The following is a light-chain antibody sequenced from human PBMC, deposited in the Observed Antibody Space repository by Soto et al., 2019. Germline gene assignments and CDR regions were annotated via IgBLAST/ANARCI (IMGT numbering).Light chain of an antibody. CDR2: NAS. V-gene: IGKV1-5*03. J-gene: IGKJ1*01. CDR1: RGSSGW. CDR3: QQYNVFAT. Sequence: DIQMTQSPSTLSASVGDRVTITCRASRGSSGWLAWYQQKPGKAPKCLIYNASTLESGVPSRFSGSGSGTEFTFTISSLQPDDFAIYNCQQYNVFATLGQGTKVDIK.